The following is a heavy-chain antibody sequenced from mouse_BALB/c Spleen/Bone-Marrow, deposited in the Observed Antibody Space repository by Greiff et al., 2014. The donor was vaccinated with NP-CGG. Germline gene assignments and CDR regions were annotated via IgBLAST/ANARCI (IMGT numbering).Heavy chain of an antibody. D-gene: IGHD1-2*01. CDR3: ARITTATGAMDY. CDR1: GFSLTTYG. V-gene: IGHV2-9*02. J-gene: IGHJ4*01. CDR2: LWADGST. Sequence: VQRVESGPGLVAPSQSLSITCTVSGFSLTTYGVHWVRQPPGKGLEWLGVLWADGSTNYNSALMSRLSISKDNSKSQVFLKMSSLQTDDTAMYYCARITTATGAMDYWGQGTSVTVSS.